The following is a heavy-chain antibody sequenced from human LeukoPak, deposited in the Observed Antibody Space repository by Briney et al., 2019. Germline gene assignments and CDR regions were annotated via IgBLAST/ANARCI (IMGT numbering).Heavy chain of an antibody. CDR1: GFTFSSYW. D-gene: IGHD5-12*01. V-gene: IGHV3-7*01. CDR3: AKVDIVATIDAGRLVDY. CDR2: IKQDGSEK. J-gene: IGHJ4*02. Sequence: GGSLRLSCAASGFTFSSYWMSWVRQAPGKGLEWVANIKQDGSEKYYVDSVKGRFTISRDNAKNSLFLQMNSLRAEDTAVYYCAKVDIVATIDAGRLVDYWGQGTLVTVSS.